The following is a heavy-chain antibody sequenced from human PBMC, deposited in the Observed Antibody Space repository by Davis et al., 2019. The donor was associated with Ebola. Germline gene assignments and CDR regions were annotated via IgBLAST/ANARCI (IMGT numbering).Heavy chain of an antibody. CDR2: IIPIFGTA. CDR3: ARGYSSGWYWFDP. D-gene: IGHD6-19*01. Sequence: SVKVSCKASGCTFSSYAISWMRQAPGQGLEWMGGIIPIFGTANYAQRFQGRVTITADESTSTAYMELSSLRSEDTAVYYCARGYSSGWYWFDPWGQGTLVTVSS. J-gene: IGHJ5*02. V-gene: IGHV1-69*13. CDR1: GCTFSSYA.